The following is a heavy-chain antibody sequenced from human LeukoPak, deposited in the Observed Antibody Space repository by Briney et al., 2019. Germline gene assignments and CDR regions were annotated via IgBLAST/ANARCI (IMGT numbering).Heavy chain of an antibody. CDR3: ARAAPDYYDSSGYYGD. D-gene: IGHD3-22*01. V-gene: IGHV4-30-4*01. CDR1: GGSISSGDYY. J-gene: IGHJ4*02. CDR2: IYYSGST. Sequence: PSQTLSLTCTVSGGSISSGDYYWSWIRQPPGKGLEWIGYIYYSGSTYYNPSLKSRVTISVDTSKNQFSLKLSSVTAADTAVYYCARAAPDYYDSSGYYGDWGQGTLVTVSS.